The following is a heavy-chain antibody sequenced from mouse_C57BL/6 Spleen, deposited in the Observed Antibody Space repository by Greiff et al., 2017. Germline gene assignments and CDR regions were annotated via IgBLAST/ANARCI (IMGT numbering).Heavy chain of an antibody. Sequence: VQLVESGPELVKPGASVKISCKASGYAFSSSWMNWVKQRPGKGLEWIGRIYPGDGDTNYNGKFKGKATLTADKSSSTAYMQLSSLTSEDSAVYFCEGYSNYWYFDVWGTGTTVTVSS. CDR2: IYPGDGDT. J-gene: IGHJ1*03. D-gene: IGHD2-5*01. CDR1: GYAFSSSW. CDR3: EGYSNYWYFDV. V-gene: IGHV1-82*01.